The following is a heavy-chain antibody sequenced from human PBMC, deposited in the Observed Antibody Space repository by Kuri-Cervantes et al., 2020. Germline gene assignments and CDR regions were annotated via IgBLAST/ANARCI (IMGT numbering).Heavy chain of an antibody. Sequence: GGSLRLSCAASGFTFSDYYMSWIRQAPGKGLELVSYISSSSSTIYYADSVKGRFTISRDTAKNSLYLQMNSLRAEDTAVYYCARKEAYCSSTSCSPTSFDYWGQGTLVTVSS. D-gene: IGHD2-2*01. CDR1: GFTFSDYY. J-gene: IGHJ4*02. V-gene: IGHV3-11*04. CDR2: ISSSSSTI. CDR3: ARKEAYCSSTSCSPTSFDY.